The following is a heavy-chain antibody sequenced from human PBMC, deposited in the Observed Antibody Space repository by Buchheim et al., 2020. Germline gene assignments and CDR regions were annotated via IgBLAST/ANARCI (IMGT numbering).Heavy chain of an antibody. CDR1: MSTFSNSE. D-gene: IGHD3-22*01. CDR2: ISSAGSKK. CDR3: AKSSGWFDS. J-gene: IGHJ5*01. Sequence: QLVESGGALVQPGGSLRLSCVASMSTFSNSEMNWVRQTPGKGLEWIAYISSAGSKKDYADSVKGRFTISRDNAHSSLFLGMKSLGAEDTAIYYCAKSSGWFDSWGQGTL. V-gene: IGHV3-48*03.